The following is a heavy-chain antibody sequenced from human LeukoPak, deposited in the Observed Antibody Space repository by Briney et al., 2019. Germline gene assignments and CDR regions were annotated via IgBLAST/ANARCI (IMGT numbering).Heavy chain of an antibody. Sequence: PGGSLRLSCAASGFTFDDYAMSWVRQAPGKGLEWVSGINWNGGSTGYADSVKGRFTISRDNSKDTLYVQMNSLRADDTAVYYCAKGRIYFYFSGTIDYWGQGTLVTVSS. J-gene: IGHJ4*02. V-gene: IGHV3-20*04. CDR3: AKGRIYFYFSGTIDY. CDR2: INWNGGST. D-gene: IGHD1-26*01. CDR1: GFTFDDYA.